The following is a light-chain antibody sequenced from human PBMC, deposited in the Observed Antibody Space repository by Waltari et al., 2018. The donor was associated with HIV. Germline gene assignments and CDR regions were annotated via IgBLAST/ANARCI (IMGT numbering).Light chain of an antibody. V-gene: IGKV1-5*03. J-gene: IGKJ1*01. CDR3: QQYNSYPWT. Sequence: DIQMTQSPSTLSASVGDRVTITCRASQSISTWLAWYQQKPGKAPNLLIYKASSLQSGVPSRFSGSGSETEFTLTISSLQPDDLATYFCQQYNSYPWTFGQGTKVEIK. CDR1: QSISTW. CDR2: KAS.